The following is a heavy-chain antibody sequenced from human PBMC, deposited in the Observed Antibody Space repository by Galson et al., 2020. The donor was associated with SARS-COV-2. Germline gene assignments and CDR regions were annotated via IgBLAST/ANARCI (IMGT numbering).Heavy chain of an antibody. Sequence: ASVKVSCKASGYTFTDYYVHCVRHAPGPGLEWMGWINPSSGGTNYAQNFRAPVTMTRHTSGSTAYLELNRLRPDDTAVYFCARDRGYYGSGSYGYHFYYGLDVWGQGTTVTV. CDR2: INPSSGGT. D-gene: IGHD3-10*01. CDR1: GYTFTDYY. CDR3: ARDRGYYGSGSYGYHFYYGLDV. V-gene: IGHV1-2*02. J-gene: IGHJ6*02.